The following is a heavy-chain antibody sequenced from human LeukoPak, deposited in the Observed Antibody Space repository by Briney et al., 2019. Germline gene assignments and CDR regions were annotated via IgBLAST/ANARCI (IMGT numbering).Heavy chain of an antibody. D-gene: IGHD3-3*01. J-gene: IGHJ6*02. CDR2: IYYSGST. Sequence: SQTLSLTCTVSGGSISSGGYYWSWIRQHPGKGLEWIGYIYYSGSTYYNPSLKSRVTISVDTSKNQFSLKLSSVTAADTAVYYCARAVNTYYDFWSGPQAYGMDVWGQGTTVTVSS. V-gene: IGHV4-31*03. CDR3: ARAVNTYYDFWSGPQAYGMDV. CDR1: GGSISSGGYY.